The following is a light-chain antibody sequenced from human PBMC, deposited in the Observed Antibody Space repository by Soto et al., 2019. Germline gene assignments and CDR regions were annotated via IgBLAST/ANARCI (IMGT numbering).Light chain of an antibody. J-gene: IGKJ2*01. CDR2: GIS. V-gene: IGKV3-20*01. Sequence: ENVLTQSPGTLSLSPGEGATLSCRASQSVTNSFFAWYQQKPGQAPRLLIYGISSRATGIPDRFSGSGSGTDFTLTISRLEPEDFVVYYCQQYSSLPHTFGQGTKLEVK. CDR1: QSVTNSF. CDR3: QQYSSLPHT.